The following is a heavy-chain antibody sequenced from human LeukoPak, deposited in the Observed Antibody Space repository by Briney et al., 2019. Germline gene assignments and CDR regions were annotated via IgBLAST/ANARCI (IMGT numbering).Heavy chain of an antibody. CDR3: ARDRGSYLDY. CDR1: GYRFPSYG. Sequence: ASVNVSCKASGYRFPSYGIIWVRLAPGHPREGMGGISAYNGNTNYAQKLQGRVTMTTDTSTSIAYMERRSLRADDTAVYYCARDRGSYLDYWGQGTLVTVSS. J-gene: IGHJ4*02. V-gene: IGHV1-18*01. D-gene: IGHD1-26*01. CDR2: ISAYNGNT.